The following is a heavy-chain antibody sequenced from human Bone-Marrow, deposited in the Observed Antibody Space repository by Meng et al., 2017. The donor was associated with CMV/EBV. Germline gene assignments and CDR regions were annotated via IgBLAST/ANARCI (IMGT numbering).Heavy chain of an antibody. CDR3: AKDTRPHSSGWYYVDY. CDR1: GFTFSSYG. D-gene: IGHD6-19*01. CDR2: IRYDGSNK. Sequence: GESLKISCAASGFTFSSYGMHWVRQAPGKGLEWVAFIRYDGSNKYYADSVKGRFTISRDNSKNTLYLQMNSLRAEDTAVYYCAKDTRPHSSGWYYVDYWGQGTLVTVSS. J-gene: IGHJ4*02. V-gene: IGHV3-30*02.